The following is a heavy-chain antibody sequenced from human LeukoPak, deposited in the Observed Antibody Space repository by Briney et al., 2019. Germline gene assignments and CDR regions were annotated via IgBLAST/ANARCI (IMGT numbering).Heavy chain of an antibody. CDR3: ASPRAPGTAPDYLDY. D-gene: IGHD6-13*01. CDR2: INTNTGNP. V-gene: IGHV7-4-1*02. J-gene: IGHJ4*02. CDR1: GYTVTPYY. Sequence: ASVKVSCKASGYTVTPYYIHWLRQAPGQGLEWMGWINTNTGNPTYAQGFTGRFVFSLDTSVSTAYLQISSLKAEDTAMYYCASPRAPGTAPDYLDYWGQGTLVTVSS.